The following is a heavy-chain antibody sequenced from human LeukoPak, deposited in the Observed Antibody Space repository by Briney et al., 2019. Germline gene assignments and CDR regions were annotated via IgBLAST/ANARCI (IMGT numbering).Heavy chain of an antibody. V-gene: IGHV3-30*04. J-gene: IGHJ4*02. CDR1: GFTFSSYA. D-gene: IGHD6-13*01. CDR2: ISYDGSNK. CDR3: AWQQSY. Sequence: GGSLRLSCAASGFTFSSYAMHWVRQAPGKGLEWVAVISYDGSNKYYADSVKGRFTISRDNSKNTLYLQMNSLRAEDTAVYYCAWQQSYWGQGTLVTVSS.